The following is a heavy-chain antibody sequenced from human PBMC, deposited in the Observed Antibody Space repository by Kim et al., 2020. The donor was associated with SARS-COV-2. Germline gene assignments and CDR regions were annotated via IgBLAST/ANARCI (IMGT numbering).Heavy chain of an antibody. V-gene: IGHV3-74*01. CDR1: GFTFRTYW. J-gene: IGHJ4*02. D-gene: IGHD4-4*01. CDR2: INDDGSVT. Sequence: GGSLRLSCAASGFTFRTYWMHWVRQVPGKGLVWVSRINDDGSVTTYADSVKGRFTISTDNSKNMMYLQMNSLRAEDTAVYYCTRDANYSKGVSVHYCGQG. CDR3: TRDANYSKGVSVHY.